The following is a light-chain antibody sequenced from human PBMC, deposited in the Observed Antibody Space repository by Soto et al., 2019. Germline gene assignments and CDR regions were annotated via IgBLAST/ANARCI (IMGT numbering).Light chain of an antibody. Sequence: QSVLTQPRSVSGSPGQSVTISCTGTNSDIGGYNYVSWYQQHPGKAPKVMIYDVSRRPSGVPDRFSGSKSGNTASLTISGLQAEDEADYYCCSYAGTYNFWVFGGGTKLTFL. J-gene: IGLJ3*02. CDR3: CSYAGTYNFWV. CDR2: DVS. V-gene: IGLV2-11*01. CDR1: NSDIGGYNY.